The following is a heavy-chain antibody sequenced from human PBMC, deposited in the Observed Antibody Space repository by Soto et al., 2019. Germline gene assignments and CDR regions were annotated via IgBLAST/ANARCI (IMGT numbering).Heavy chain of an antibody. J-gene: IGHJ5*02. CDR1: GEPFITYW. CDR2: IDPGNSYT. CDR3: AGHVARVNSFDP. Sequence: KISCQGSGEPFITYWISWVRKTPGKGLEWTGRIDPGNSYTSDNPSFQGHVTISACQSLGPAYLQWSGLKASDTVMYYCAGHVARVNSFDPWGEGTLVTAPQ. D-gene: IGHD2-15*01. V-gene: IGHV5-10-1*01.